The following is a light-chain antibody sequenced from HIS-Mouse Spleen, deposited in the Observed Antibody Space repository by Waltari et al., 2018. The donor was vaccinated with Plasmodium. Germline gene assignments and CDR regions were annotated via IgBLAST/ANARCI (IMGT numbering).Light chain of an antibody. J-gene: IGKJ1*01. V-gene: IGKV1-39*01. Sequence: DIQMTQSPSSLSASVGDRVTITCRASQSISNYLNWYQQKPGKAPKFLIYAASTLQSGVPSRFSGSGAGTDFTLTISSLQTEDFATYYCQQSYSTWTFGQGTKVEIK. CDR2: AAS. CDR3: QQSYSTWT. CDR1: QSISNY.